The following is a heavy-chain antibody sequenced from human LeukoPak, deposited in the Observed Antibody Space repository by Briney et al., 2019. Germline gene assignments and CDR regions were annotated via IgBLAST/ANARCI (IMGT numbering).Heavy chain of an antibody. CDR1: GYSISSGYF. CDR2: ISHSGST. V-gene: IGHV4-38-2*02. J-gene: IGHJ5*02. Sequence: SETLSLACAVSGYSISSGYFWVWMRQPPGKGLEWIGEISHSGSTYYNPSLKSRVTISVDTSKNQFSLRLSFVTAADTAVYYCARDFSGSYPRFDPWGQGTLATVSS. CDR3: ARDFSGSYPRFDP. D-gene: IGHD1-26*01.